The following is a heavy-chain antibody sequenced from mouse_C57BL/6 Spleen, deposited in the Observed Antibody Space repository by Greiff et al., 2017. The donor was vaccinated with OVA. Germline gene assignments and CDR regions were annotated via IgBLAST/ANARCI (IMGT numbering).Heavy chain of an antibody. D-gene: IGHD2-2*01. Sequence: QVQLQQPGAELVMPGASVKLSCKASGYTFTSYWMHWVKQRPGQGLEWIGEIDPSDSYTNYNQKFKGKSTLTVDKSSSTAYMQLSSLTSEDSAVYYCARDGYDDGDYFEYWGQGTTLTVSS. V-gene: IGHV1-69*01. CDR2: IDPSDSYT. CDR3: ARDGYDDGDYFEY. J-gene: IGHJ2*01. CDR1: GYTFTSYW.